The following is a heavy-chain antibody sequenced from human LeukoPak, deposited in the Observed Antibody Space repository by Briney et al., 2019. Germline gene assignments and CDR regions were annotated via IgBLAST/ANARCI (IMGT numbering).Heavy chain of an antibody. D-gene: IGHD2-2*01. Sequence: SQTLSLTCTVSGGSISSGGYYWSWIRQHPGKGLEWIGHIYYSGSTYYNPSLKSRVTISVDTSKNQFSLKLSSVTAADTAVYYCARDVTSYCSSTSCYRHFDYWGQGTLVTVSS. V-gene: IGHV4-31*03. CDR1: GGSISSGGYY. CDR3: ARDVTSYCSSTSCYRHFDY. J-gene: IGHJ4*02. CDR2: IYYSGST.